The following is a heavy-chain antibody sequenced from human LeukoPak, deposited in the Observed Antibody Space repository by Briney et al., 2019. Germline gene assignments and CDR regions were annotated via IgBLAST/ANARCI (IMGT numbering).Heavy chain of an antibody. CDR1: GGSFSGYY. Sequence: SETLSLTCAVYGGSFSGYYWSWIRQPPGKGLEWIGSIYYSGSTYYNPSLKSRVTISVDTSKNQFSLKLSSVTAADTAVYYCARRRTLKYQLLPFDYWGQGTLVTVSS. J-gene: IGHJ4*02. CDR3: ARRRTLKYQLLPFDY. D-gene: IGHD2-2*01. V-gene: IGHV4-34*01. CDR2: IYYSGST.